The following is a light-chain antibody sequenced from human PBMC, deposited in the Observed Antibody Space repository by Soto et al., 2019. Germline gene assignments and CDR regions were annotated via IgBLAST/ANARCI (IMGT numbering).Light chain of an antibody. Sequence: QSVLTQPPSVSAAPGQKVTISCSGSSSNIGNNYVSWYQQLPGTAPKLLIYDNNKRPSGIPDRFSGSKSGTSATLGITGLQTGGEADYYCGTWDSSLSASQVVFGGGTKLTVL. V-gene: IGLV1-51*01. CDR1: SSNIGNNY. J-gene: IGLJ2*01. CDR3: GTWDSSLSASQVV. CDR2: DNN.